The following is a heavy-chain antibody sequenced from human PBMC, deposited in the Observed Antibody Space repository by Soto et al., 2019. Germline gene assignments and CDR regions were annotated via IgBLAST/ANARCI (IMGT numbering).Heavy chain of an antibody. Sequence: QVQLQESGPGLVKPSQTLSLTCTVSGGSISTGGYYWSWIRQHPGKGLEWIGHIYYSGSTYHNPSLKSRLIISVDTSKNPFSLKLSSVTAADTAVYYCARLYETTGYYDEGWFDPWGQGTLVTVSS. V-gene: IGHV4-31*03. CDR1: GGSISTGGYY. CDR3: ARLYETTGYYDEGWFDP. CDR2: IYYSGST. J-gene: IGHJ5*02. D-gene: IGHD3-22*01.